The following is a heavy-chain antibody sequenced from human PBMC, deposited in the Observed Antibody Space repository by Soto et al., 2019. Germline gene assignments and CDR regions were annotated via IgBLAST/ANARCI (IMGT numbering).Heavy chain of an antibody. J-gene: IGHJ4*02. CDR2: MGTMGDT. D-gene: IGHD3-10*01. CDR1: CFTFRSFD. CDR3: VCGQEVGSHFFDS. Sequence: EVQLVESGGGLVQPGGSLRLTCAASCFTFRSFDFHWVRQATGKGLEWVATMGTMGDTYYPVYVKGRFTVSRENANSSADLQMDSLRVGDTALYFCVCGQEVGSHFFDSWGQGTPVTVSS. V-gene: IGHV3-13*01.